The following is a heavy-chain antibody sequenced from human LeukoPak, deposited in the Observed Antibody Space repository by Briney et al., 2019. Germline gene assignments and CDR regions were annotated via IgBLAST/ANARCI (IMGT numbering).Heavy chain of an antibody. CDR2: ISGSGGST. CDR3: AKVPRAAGTDY. CDR1: GFTFSSYA. V-gene: IGHV3-23*01. Sequence: GGSLRLSCAASGFTFSSYAMRWVRQAPGKGVEWVSAISGSGGSTYYADSVKGRFTISRDNSKNTLYLQMNSLRAEDTAVYYCAKVPRAAGTDYWGQGTLVTVSS. D-gene: IGHD6-13*01. J-gene: IGHJ4*02.